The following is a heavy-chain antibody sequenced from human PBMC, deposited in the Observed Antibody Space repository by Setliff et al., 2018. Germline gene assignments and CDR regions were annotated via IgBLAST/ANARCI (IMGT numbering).Heavy chain of an antibody. CDR1: GYSVSSGYY. J-gene: IGHJ5*02. CDR3: ARHVYGSGSYYNWFDP. V-gene: IGHV4-38-2*01. D-gene: IGHD3-10*01. CDR2: IYHSGST. Sequence: SETLSLTCAVSGYSVSSGYYWGWIRQPPGKGLEWLGGIYHSGSTYYNPSLKSRVTISVDTSKNQFSLKLSSVTAADTAVYYCARHVYGSGSYYNWFDPWGQGTLVTVSS.